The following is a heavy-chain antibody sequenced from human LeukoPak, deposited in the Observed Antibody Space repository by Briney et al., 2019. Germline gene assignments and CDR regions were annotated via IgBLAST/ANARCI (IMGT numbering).Heavy chain of an antibody. J-gene: IGHJ4*02. Sequence: SETLSLTCAVYGGSFSGYYWSWIRQPPGKGLEWIGEINHSGSTNYNPSLKSRVTISVDTSKNQFSLKLSSVTAADTAVYYCARGGGSFDYWGQGTLVTVSS. CDR1: GGSFSGYY. D-gene: IGHD1-26*01. CDR3: ARGGGSFDY. CDR2: INHSGST. V-gene: IGHV4-34*01.